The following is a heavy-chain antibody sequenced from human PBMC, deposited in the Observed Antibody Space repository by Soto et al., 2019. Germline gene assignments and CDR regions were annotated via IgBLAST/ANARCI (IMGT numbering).Heavy chain of an antibody. V-gene: IGHV4-34*01. CDR3: ARVQLRFLEWLFDY. CDR2: INHSGST. CDR1: GGSFSDYY. J-gene: IGHJ4*02. Sequence: SETLSLTCAVYGGSFSDYYWSWIRQPPGKGLEWIGEINHSGSTNYNPSLKSRVPISVDTSKNQFSLKLSSVTAADTAVYYCARVQLRFLEWLFDYWGQGTLVTVSS. D-gene: IGHD3-3*01.